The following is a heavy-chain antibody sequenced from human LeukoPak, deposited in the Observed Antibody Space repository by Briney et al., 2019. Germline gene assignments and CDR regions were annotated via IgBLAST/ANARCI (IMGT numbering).Heavy chain of an antibody. J-gene: IGHJ6*02. CDR2: IYYNGNT. CDR1: DGSINSYY. V-gene: IGHV4-59*01. CDR3: ARGRSNYYGMDV. Sequence: SETLSLTCSVSDGSINSYYWNWIRRPPGRGLEWIGYIYYNGNTNYSPSLKSRVTMSVDTSKNLFSLKVSSVTAADTAVYYCARGRSNYYGMDVWGQGTTVTVSS. D-gene: IGHD1-26*01.